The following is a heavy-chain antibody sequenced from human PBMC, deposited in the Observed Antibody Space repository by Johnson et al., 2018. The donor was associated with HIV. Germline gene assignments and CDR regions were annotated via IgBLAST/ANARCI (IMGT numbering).Heavy chain of an antibody. D-gene: IGHD1-26*01. J-gene: IGHJ3*02. Sequence: VQLVESGGGLVKPGGSLRLSCAASGFTVSSNYMSWVRQAPGKGLEWVSVIYSGGSTYYADSVKGRFTISRDNSKNTLYLQMNSLRAEDLAVYYCARGGGSYDAGDALDTWGQGTMVTVSS. CDR2: IYSGGST. V-gene: IGHV3-66*01. CDR1: GFTVSSNY. CDR3: ARGGGSYDAGDALDT.